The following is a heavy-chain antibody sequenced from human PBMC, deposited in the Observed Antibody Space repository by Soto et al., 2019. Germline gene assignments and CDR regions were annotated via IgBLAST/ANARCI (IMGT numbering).Heavy chain of an antibody. Sequence: GGSLRLSCSGFGFSINTYWMNWIRQTPGKGLEWVANINPEGNAKTYVDPVKGRFIVSRDNTRNSLDLQMNSLRVEDSAVYFCAAWHIYNIWGQGILVTVSS. D-gene: IGHD2-21*01. CDR2: INPEGNAK. CDR3: AAWHIYNI. V-gene: IGHV3-7*01. CDR1: GFSINTYW. J-gene: IGHJ4*02.